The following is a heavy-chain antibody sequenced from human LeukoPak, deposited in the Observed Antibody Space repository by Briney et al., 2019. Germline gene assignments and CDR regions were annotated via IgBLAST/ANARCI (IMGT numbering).Heavy chain of an antibody. CDR3: AKVVVATAIPGAFDI. CDR1: GFTFDDYA. V-gene: IGHV3-43*02. CDR2: ISGDGGST. J-gene: IGHJ3*02. D-gene: IGHD2-21*02. Sequence: GGSLRLSCAASGFTFDDYAMHWVRQAPGKGLEWVSLISGDGGSTYYADSVKGRFTISRDNSKNSLYLQMNSLRTEDTALYYCAKVVVATAIPGAFDIWGQGTMVTVSS.